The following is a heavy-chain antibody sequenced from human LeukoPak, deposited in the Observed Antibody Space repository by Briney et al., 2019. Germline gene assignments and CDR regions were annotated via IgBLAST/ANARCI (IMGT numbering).Heavy chain of an antibody. D-gene: IGHD3-10*01. CDR1: GGSISSYY. CDR2: IYYSGST. V-gene: IGHV4-59*01. CDR3: ARVARFGELYIDY. J-gene: IGHJ4*02. Sequence: PSETLSLTCTVSGGSISSYYWSWIRQPPGKGLEWIGYIYYSGSTNYNPSLKSRVTISVDTSKNQFSLKLSSVTAADTAVYYCARVARFGELYIDYWGQGTLVTVSS.